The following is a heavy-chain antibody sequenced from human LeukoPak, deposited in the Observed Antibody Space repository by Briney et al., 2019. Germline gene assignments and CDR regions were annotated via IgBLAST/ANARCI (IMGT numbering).Heavy chain of an antibody. V-gene: IGHV5-51*01. CDR2: IYPGDSDT. J-gene: IGHJ4*02. CDR1: GYSFTSYW. Sequence: GESLKISCKGSGYSFTSYWIGWVRQMPGKGLEWMGIIYPGDSDTRYSPSFQGQVTISADKSISTAYLQWSSLKASDTAMYYCARLISSGWYGISDYFDYWGQGTLVTVSS. CDR3: ARLISSGWYGISDYFDY. D-gene: IGHD6-13*01.